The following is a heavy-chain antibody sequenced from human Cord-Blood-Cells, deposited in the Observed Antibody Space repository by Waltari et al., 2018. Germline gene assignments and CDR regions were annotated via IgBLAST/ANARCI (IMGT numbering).Heavy chain of an antibody. CDR2: INHSGST. Sequence: QVQLQQWGAGLLKPSETLSLTCAVYGGSFSGYYWSWIRQPPGKGLELIGEINHSGSTNYNPSLKSRVTISVDTSKNQFSLKLSSVTAADTAVYYCARDIVGANDAFDIWGQGTMVTVSS. CDR3: ARDIVGANDAFDI. V-gene: IGHV4-34*01. CDR1: GGSFSGYY. D-gene: IGHD1-26*01. J-gene: IGHJ3*02.